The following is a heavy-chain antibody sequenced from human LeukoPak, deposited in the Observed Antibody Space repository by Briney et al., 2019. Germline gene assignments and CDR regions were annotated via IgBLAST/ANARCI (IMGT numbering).Heavy chain of an antibody. J-gene: IGHJ4*02. CDR2: IYYSGST. V-gene: IGHV4-59*01. CDR3: ARGGMIYGDFDY. Sequence: SETLSLTCAVYGGSFSGYYWSWIRQPPGKGLEWIGYIYYSGSTNYNPSLKSRVTISVDTSKNQFSLKLSSVTAADTAVYYCARGGMIYGDFDYWGQGTLVTVSS. CDR1: GGSFSGYY. D-gene: IGHD3/OR15-3a*01.